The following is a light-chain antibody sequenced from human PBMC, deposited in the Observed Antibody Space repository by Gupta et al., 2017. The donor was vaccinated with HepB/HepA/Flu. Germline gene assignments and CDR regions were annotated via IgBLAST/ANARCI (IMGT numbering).Light chain of an antibody. V-gene: IGLV2-14*03. CDR3: SSYTTSRDVL. J-gene: IGLJ2*01. CDR1: SSDVGRYNY. Sequence: QSALTQPASVSGSPGQSITISCTGTSSDVGRYNYVSWYQQHPGKAPKLIIYDVSYRPSGVSDRFSGAKSGNTASLSISWLQAEDEADYYCSSYTTSRDVLFGGGTKLTVL. CDR2: DVS.